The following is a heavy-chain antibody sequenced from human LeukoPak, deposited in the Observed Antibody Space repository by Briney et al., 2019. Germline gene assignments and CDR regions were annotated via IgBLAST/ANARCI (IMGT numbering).Heavy chain of an antibody. CDR1: GGSISSYY. CDR3: ARVTDFWSGYPPASYYYYYMDV. J-gene: IGHJ6*03. D-gene: IGHD3-3*01. V-gene: IGHV4-4*07. CDR2: IYTSGST. Sequence: SETLSLTCTVSGGSISSYYWSWIRQPAGKGLEWIGRIYTSGSTNYNPSLKSRVTMSVDTSKNQFSLKLSSVTAADTAVYYCARVTDFWSGYPPASYYYYYMDVWGKGTTVTVSS.